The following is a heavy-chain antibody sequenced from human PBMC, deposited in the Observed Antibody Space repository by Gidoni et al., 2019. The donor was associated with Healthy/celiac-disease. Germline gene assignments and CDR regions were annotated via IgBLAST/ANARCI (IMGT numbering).Heavy chain of an antibody. J-gene: IGHJ4*02. Sequence: QVQLVQSGAEVKKPGASVKVSCKASVSTFTGYHMHLVRQAPGHGLEWMGLINPNSGGTNYVQKFQGRVTMTSDTSISTAYMELSRLRSDDTAVYYCARVATYYYDSSGYSFGGYWGQGTLVTVSS. CDR1: VSTFTGYH. CDR2: INPNSGGT. CDR3: ARVATYYYDSSGYSFGGY. V-gene: IGHV1-2*02. D-gene: IGHD3-22*01.